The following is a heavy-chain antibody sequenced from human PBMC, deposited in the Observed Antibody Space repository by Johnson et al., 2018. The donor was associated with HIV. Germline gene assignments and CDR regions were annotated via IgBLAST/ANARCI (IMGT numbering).Heavy chain of an antibody. CDR2: ISWNSGSI. D-gene: IGHD2-8*01. J-gene: IGHJ3*02. Sequence: VQLVESAGGLVQPGRSLRLSCTASGFTFDDYAMHWVRQAPGKGLEWVSGISWNSGSIAYADSVKGRFTISRDNAKNSLYLQMNNLRAEDTAVYYCLIRDAFDIWGQGTMVTVSS. CDR1: GFTFDDYA. V-gene: IGHV3-9*01. CDR3: LIRDAFDI.